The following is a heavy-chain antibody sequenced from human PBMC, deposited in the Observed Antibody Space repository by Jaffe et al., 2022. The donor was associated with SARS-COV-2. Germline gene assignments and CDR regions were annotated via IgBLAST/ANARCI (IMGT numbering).Heavy chain of an antibody. CDR1: GGSISSSSYY. J-gene: IGHJ4*02. CDR3: ARHKDYYDSSGLFDY. V-gene: IGHV4-39*01. CDR2: IYYSGST. Sequence: QLQLQESGPGLVKPSETLSLTCTVSGGSISSSSYYWGWIRQPPGKGLEWIGSIYYSGSTYYNPSLKSRVTISVDTSKNQFSLKLSSVTAADTAVYYCARHKDYYDSSGLFDYWGQGTLVTVSS. D-gene: IGHD3-22*01.